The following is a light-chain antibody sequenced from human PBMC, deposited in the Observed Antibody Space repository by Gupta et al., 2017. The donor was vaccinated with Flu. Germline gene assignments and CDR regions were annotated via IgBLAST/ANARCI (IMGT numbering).Light chain of an antibody. J-gene: IGLJ2*01. Sequence: QSVLTQPPSVSGAPGQRVTISCTGSSSNIGAGYDVHWYQQLPETATKLLIYGNSNRPSGVPDRFSGSKSGTSASLAITGLQAEDEADYYCQSYDSSLKVFGGGTKLTVL. V-gene: IGLV1-40*01. CDR3: QSYDSSLKV. CDR1: SSNIGAGYD. CDR2: GNS.